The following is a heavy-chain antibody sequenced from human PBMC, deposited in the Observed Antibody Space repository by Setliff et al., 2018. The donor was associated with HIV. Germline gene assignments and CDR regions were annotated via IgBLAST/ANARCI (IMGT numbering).Heavy chain of an antibody. V-gene: IGHV1-69*13. Sequence: SVKVSCKASGGTFRSHEISWVRQAPGQGLEWMGGIIPILNTGNYAPKFQGRVTITADESTTTAYMELSSLRSEDTAVYYCARIPNHSSGFDYWGQGTPVTVSS. CDR2: IIPILNTG. CDR3: ARIPNHSSGFDY. D-gene: IGHD3-22*01. J-gene: IGHJ4*02. CDR1: GGTFRSHE.